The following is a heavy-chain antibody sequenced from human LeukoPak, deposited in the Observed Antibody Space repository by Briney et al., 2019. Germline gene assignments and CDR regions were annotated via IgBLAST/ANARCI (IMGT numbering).Heavy chain of an antibody. D-gene: IGHD6-19*01. CDR2: MNPNSGNT. V-gene: IGHV1-8*01. CDR1: GYTFTSYD. J-gene: IGHJ6*03. CDR3: ARGEQQWLVYYYYYYMDV. Sequence: ASVKVSCKASGYTFTSYDIDWVRQATGQGLEWMGWMNPNSGNTGYAQKFQGRVTMTRNTSISTAYMELSSLRSEDTAVYYCARGEQQWLVYYYYYYMDVWGKGTTVTVSS.